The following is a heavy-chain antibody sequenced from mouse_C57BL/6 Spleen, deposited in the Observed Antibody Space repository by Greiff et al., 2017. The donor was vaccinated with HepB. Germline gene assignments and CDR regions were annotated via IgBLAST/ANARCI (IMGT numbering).Heavy chain of an antibody. CDR2: INPGSGGT. V-gene: IGHV1-54*01. CDR3: ARSLLASWERGTWFAY. CDR1: GYAFTNYL. D-gene: IGHD4-1*01. Sequence: QVQLQQSGAELVRPGTSVKVSCKASGYAFTNYLIEWVKQRPGQGLEWIGVINPGSGGTNYNEKFKGKATLTADKSSSTAYMQLSSLTSEDSAVYFCARSLLASWERGTWFAYWGQGTLVTVSA. J-gene: IGHJ3*01.